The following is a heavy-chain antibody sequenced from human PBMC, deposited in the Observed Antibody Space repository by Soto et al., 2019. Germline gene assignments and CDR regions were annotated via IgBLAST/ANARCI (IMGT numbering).Heavy chain of an antibody. Sequence: GGSLRLSCASSGFTFSSYAMSWVRPAPGTGLEWVSAISGSGGSTYYADSVKGRFTISRDNSKNTLYLQMNSLRAEDTAVYYCAKASGDYYDSSGLIDYWGQGTLVTVSS. CDR3: AKASGDYYDSSGLIDY. V-gene: IGHV3-23*01. D-gene: IGHD3-22*01. CDR1: GFTFSSYA. CDR2: ISGSGGST. J-gene: IGHJ4*02.